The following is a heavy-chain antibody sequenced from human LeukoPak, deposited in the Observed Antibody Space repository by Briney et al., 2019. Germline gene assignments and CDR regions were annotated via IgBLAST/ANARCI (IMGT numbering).Heavy chain of an antibody. D-gene: IGHD3-3*01. Sequence: GGSLRLSCAASGFTFSDYYMSWIRQAPGKGLEWVSYINSRGDVIYYADSVRGRFTISRDNAKNSLYLQMNSLRAEDTAVYYCAVRFLEWLLPTYFDYWGQGTLVTVSS. CDR3: AVRFLEWLLPTYFDY. CDR2: INSRGDVI. J-gene: IGHJ4*02. CDR1: GFTFSDYY. V-gene: IGHV3-11*04.